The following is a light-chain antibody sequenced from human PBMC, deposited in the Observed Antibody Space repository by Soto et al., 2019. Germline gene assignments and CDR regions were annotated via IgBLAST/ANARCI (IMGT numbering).Light chain of an antibody. CDR2: WVS. J-gene: IGKJ2*01. Sequence: DVVMTQSPLSLPVTLGQPASISCRSSQSLVYRDGNTYLYWFQQRPGQSPRRLIYWVSNRDSGVPDRFSCSGSCTDFTLRISRVEAEDVGVYYCMQSAYWPHTFGQATKLEIK. V-gene: IGKV2-30*01. CDR1: QSLVYRDGNTY. CDR3: MQSAYWPHT.